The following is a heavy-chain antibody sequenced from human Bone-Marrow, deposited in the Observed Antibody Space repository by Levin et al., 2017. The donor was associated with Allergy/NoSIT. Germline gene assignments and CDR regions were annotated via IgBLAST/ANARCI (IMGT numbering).Heavy chain of an antibody. Sequence: LSLTCAASGFTFSNYGMAWVRQTPGKGLEWVSAISGSSVRTYYADSVKGRFTISRDNSKNTLYLQMNSLRAEDTALYFCAKDPAGYCNGGSCYVWFDPWGQGTLVTVSS. CDR2: ISGSSVRT. D-gene: IGHD2-15*01. CDR1: GFTFSNYG. CDR3: AKDPAGYCNGGSCYVWFDP. V-gene: IGHV3-23*01. J-gene: IGHJ5*02.